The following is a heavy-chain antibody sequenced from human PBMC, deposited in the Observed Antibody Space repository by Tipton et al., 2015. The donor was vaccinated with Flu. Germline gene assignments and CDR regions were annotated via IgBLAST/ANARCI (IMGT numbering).Heavy chain of an antibody. D-gene: IGHD4-11*01. Sequence: TLSLTCAVYGGSFSGYYWSWIRQPPGKGLEWIGEINHSGSTNYNPSLKSRVTISVDTSKNQFSLKLSSVTAADTAVYYCARGVVYGGTGFLQYRPRYNWFDPWGQGTLVTVSS. J-gene: IGHJ5*02. CDR2: INHSGST. CDR1: GGSFSGYY. CDR3: ARGVVYGGTGFLQYRPRYNWFDP. V-gene: IGHV4-34*01.